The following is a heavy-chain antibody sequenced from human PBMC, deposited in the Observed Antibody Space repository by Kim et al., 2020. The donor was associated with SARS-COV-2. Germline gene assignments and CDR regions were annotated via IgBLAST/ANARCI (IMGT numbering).Heavy chain of an antibody. Sequence: YAQKFQGRVTITADESTSTAYMELSSLRSEDTAVYYCARGKRGVTFLFDYWGQGTLVTVSS. V-gene: IGHV1-69*01. D-gene: IGHD3-16*01. J-gene: IGHJ4*02. CDR3: ARGKRGVTFLFDY.